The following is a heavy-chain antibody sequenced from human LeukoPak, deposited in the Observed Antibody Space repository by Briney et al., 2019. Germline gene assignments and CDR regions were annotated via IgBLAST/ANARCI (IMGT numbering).Heavy chain of an antibody. D-gene: IGHD3-10*01. V-gene: IGHV4-34*01. Sequence: SETLSLTCAVYGGSFSGYYWSWIRQPPGKGLEWIGEINHSGSTNYNPSLKSRVTISVDTSKNQSSLKLSSVTAADTAVYYCARVPGKKARFDYWGQGTLVTISS. CDR2: INHSGST. CDR3: ARVPGKKARFDY. J-gene: IGHJ4*02. CDR1: GGSFSGYY.